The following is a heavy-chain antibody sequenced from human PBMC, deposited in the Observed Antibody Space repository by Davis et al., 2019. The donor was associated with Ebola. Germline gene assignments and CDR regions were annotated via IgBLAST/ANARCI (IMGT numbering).Heavy chain of an antibody. CDR3: ARRQYGSSPFDP. CDR2: IYYSGST. CDR1: GGSISSSSYY. D-gene: IGHD6-6*01. Sequence: MPSETLSLTCTVSGGSISSSSYYWDWIRQPPGKGREWIGSIYYSGSTYYSPSLKSRVTISVDTSMNQFSLKLSSVTAADTAVYYCARRQYGSSPFDPWGQGVLVTVSS. V-gene: IGHV4-39*01. J-gene: IGHJ5*02.